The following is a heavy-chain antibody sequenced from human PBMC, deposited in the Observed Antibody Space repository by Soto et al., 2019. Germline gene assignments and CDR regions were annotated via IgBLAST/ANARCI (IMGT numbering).Heavy chain of an antibody. J-gene: IGHJ6*02. CDR2: ISAYNGNT. CDR1: GYTFTSYG. V-gene: IGHV1-18*01. Sequence: ASVKVSCKASGYTFTSYGISWVRQAPGQGLEWMGWISAYNGNTNYAQKLQGRVTMTTDTSTSTAYMEPRSLRSDDTAVYYCARRDYSYYYYGMDVWGQGTTVTVSS. CDR3: ARRDYSYYYYGMDV. D-gene: IGHD4-4*01.